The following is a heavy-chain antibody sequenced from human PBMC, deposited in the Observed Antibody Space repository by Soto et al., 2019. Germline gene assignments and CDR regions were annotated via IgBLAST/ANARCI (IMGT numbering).Heavy chain of an antibody. CDR2: IWSDGSNE. J-gene: IGHJ6*02. Sequence: QVQLVESGGGVVQPGMSLRLSCAASGFTFSTYGVHWVRQAPGKGLEWVAVIWSDGSNEYYADSVKGRFTISRDNSTSTLSLRMGSLTTEDTAVYYCARDIMVRGRSYYGMDVWGQGGTVTVSS. V-gene: IGHV3-33*01. CDR3: ARDIMVRGRSYYGMDV. D-gene: IGHD3-10*01. CDR1: GFTFSTYG.